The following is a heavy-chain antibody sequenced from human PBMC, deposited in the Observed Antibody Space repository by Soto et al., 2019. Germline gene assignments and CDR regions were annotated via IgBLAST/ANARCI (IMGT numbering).Heavy chain of an antibody. Sequence: SETLSLTCTVSGGSISSYYWSWIRQPPGKGLEWIGYIYYSGSTNYNPSLKSRVTISVDTSKNQFSLKLSSVTAADTAVYYCASLYSGYDFRDYWGQGTLVTVSS. CDR2: IYYSGST. D-gene: IGHD5-12*01. CDR1: GGSISSYY. CDR3: ASLYSGYDFRDY. J-gene: IGHJ4*02. V-gene: IGHV4-59*08.